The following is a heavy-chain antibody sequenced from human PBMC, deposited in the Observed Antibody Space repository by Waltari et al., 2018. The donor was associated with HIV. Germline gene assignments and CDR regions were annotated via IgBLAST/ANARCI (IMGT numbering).Heavy chain of an antibody. CDR1: GLSVSGNY. J-gene: IGHJ3*02. D-gene: IGHD3-10*01. V-gene: IGHV3-66*02. CDR3: ARRDGIISAFDI. CDR2: IYKDATT. Sequence: EVRLVQSGGGLVQPGGSLRLSCVASGLSVSGNYIGWVRQGPGTGLEWVSLIYKDATTYYADSAKGRFTISRDTSKNTLSLDMNNLRPEDTAVYYCARRDGIISAFDIWGQGSMVTVSS.